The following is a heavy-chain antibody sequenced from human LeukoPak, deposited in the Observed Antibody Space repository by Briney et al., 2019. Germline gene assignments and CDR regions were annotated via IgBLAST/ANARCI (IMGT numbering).Heavy chain of an antibody. CDR1: GCIFSNTE. J-gene: IGHJ6*04. D-gene: IGHD4-17*01. V-gene: IGHV3-48*03. Sequence: GGSLRLSCTVSGCIFSNTEMNWVRQAPGKGLEWVSFISSSGGVTNYADSVKGRFTISRHNAKKSLYLQMNSLTAEDTAVYYCARPALYLHGDFPRVWGRGTTVIVSS. CDR2: ISSSGGVT. CDR3: ARPALYLHGDFPRV.